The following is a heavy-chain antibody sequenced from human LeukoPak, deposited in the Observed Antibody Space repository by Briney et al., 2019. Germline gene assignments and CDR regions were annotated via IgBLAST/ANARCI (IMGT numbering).Heavy chain of an antibody. CDR1: DGSMHVSHW. J-gene: IGHJ4*02. D-gene: IGHD6-13*01. CDR2: IYHNRST. V-gene: IGHV4-4*02. Sequence: SGTLSLTCTVSDGSMHVSHWWGWVRQPPGKGLEWIGEIYHNRSTNYNPSLKSRVTISIDKSRNQFFLKLSSVTAADTAIYFCARWYTSRWPVGFDYWGQGTLVTVSS. CDR3: ARWYTSRWPVGFDY.